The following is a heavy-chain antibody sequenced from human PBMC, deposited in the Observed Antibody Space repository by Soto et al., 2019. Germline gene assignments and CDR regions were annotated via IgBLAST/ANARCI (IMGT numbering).Heavy chain of an antibody. CDR2: ISPYSGNT. Sequence: ASVKVSCKTSGYIFPIFDISWVRQAPGQGLEWMGWISPYSGNTNYAQKFQGRVTMTTDTSTSTAYMGLRSLRSDDTAVYYCATNLGGATGFAPWGQGTLVTVSS. D-gene: IGHD1-1*01. J-gene: IGHJ5*02. CDR1: GYIFPIFD. V-gene: IGHV1-18*01. CDR3: ATNLGGATGFAP.